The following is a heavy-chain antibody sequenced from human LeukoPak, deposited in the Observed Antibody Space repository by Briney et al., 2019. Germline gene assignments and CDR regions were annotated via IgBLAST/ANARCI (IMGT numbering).Heavy chain of an antibody. CDR3: ARDGYYAPS. J-gene: IGHJ5*02. V-gene: IGHV3-7*01. Sequence: GGSLRLSCAASGFTFSDYYMSWVRQAPGKGLEWVANIKQDGSEKYYVDSVKGRFTISRDSAKNSLYLQMNSLRAEDTAVYYCARDGYYAPSWGQGTLVTVSS. D-gene: IGHD3-10*01. CDR1: GFTFSDYY. CDR2: IKQDGSEK.